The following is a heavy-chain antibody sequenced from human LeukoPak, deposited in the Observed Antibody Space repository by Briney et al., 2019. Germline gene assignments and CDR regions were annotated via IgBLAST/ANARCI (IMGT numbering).Heavy chain of an antibody. CDR2: ISGSGGST. V-gene: IGHV3-23*01. J-gene: IGHJ4*02. CDR3: AKDFTPSFRTNDFWSGEADDY. CDR1: GFTFSIYS. Sequence: PGGSLRLSCAGSGFTFSIYSMNWVRQAPGKGLEWVSAISGSGGSTYYADSVKGRFTISRDNSKNTLYLQMNSLRAEDTAVYYCAKDFTPSFRTNDFWSGEADDYWGQGTLVTVSS. D-gene: IGHD3-3*01.